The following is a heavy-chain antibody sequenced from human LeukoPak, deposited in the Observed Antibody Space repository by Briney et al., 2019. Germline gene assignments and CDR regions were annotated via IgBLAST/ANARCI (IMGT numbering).Heavy chain of an antibody. J-gene: IGHJ4*02. D-gene: IGHD5-12*01. CDR3: AKSIVATIEGYYVDY. V-gene: IGHV3-23*01. CDR1: GFTFSSYA. Sequence: PGGSLRRYGAASGFTFSSYAMNWVRKAPGKGREWVSAISGSGGGTYYADTVKGRFTISRDNSKNTLYLQMNSLRAEDTAVYYCAKSIVATIEGYYVDYWGQGTLVTVSS. CDR2: ISGSGGGT.